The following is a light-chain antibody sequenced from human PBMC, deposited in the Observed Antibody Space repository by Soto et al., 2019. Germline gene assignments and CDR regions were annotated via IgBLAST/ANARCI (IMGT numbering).Light chain of an antibody. CDR1: QGIRRD. Sequence: AIQLTRSPSSLSASVGDRLTITCRASQGIRRDLAWYQQRPGTVPKLLIFAASSLQSGVPSRFSGSGSGTDFTLTISSLQPEDFATYYCLQDYNYPRTFGQGTKV. V-gene: IGKV1-6*01. CDR2: AAS. CDR3: LQDYNYPRT. J-gene: IGKJ1*01.